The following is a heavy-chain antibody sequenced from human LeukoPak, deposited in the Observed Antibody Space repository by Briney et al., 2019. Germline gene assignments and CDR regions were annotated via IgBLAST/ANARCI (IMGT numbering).Heavy chain of an antibody. Sequence: GGSLRLSCAASGFTFSSYAMSWVRQAPGKGLEWVSVISGSGGNTYYADSVKGRFTISRDNSKNTLYLQMNSLRAEDTAIYYCAKDGKGAPVAGTGYFDYWGQGTLVTVSP. CDR2: ISGSGGNT. CDR3: AKDGKGAPVAGTGYFDY. J-gene: IGHJ4*02. V-gene: IGHV3-23*01. CDR1: GFTFSSYA. D-gene: IGHD6-19*01.